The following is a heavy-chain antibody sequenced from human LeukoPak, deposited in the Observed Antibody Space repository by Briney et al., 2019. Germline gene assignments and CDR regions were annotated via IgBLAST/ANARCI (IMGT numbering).Heavy chain of an antibody. CDR3: VRDLGVDTSMIFFDF. J-gene: IGHJ4*02. D-gene: IGHD5-18*01. CDR1: GYSFTSFG. CDR2: ISAYNGNT. Sequence: ASVKVSCKASGYSFTSFGISWVRQAPGQGLEWMGWISAYNGNTRSAQKFQGRVTTTTDTSTSTAYMELRSLRFDDTAVFYCVRDLGVDTSMIFFDFWGQGTLVTVSS. V-gene: IGHV1-18*01.